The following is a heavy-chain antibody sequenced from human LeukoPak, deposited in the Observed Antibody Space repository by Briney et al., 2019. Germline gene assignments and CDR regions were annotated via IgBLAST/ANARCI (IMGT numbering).Heavy chain of an antibody. J-gene: IGHJ6*03. CDR1: GFSFDDYV. CDR3: ARDSRSGGYSYYYMDV. D-gene: IGHD3-10*01. CDR2: ISWSSNSV. V-gene: IGHV3-9*01. Sequence: GGSLRLSCVAYGFSFDDYVMQWVRQAPGKGLEWVSFISWSSNSVAYADSVRGRFTISRDNAKNSLYLQMNSLRAEDTALYYCARDSRSGGYSYYYMDVWGIGTTVTVSS.